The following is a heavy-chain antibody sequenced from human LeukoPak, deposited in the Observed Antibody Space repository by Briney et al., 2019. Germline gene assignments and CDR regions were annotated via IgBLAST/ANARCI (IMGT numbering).Heavy chain of an antibody. CDR3: ARDQYQNWFDP. J-gene: IGHJ5*02. CDR1: GGSISSYY. CDR2: IYYSGST. Sequence: SETLSLTCTVSGGSISSYYWSWIRQPPGKGLEWIGYIYYSGSTNYNPSLKSRVTISVDTSKNQFSLKLSSVTAADTAVYYCARDQYQNWFDPWGQGTLVTVSS. D-gene: IGHD2-2*01. V-gene: IGHV4-59*12.